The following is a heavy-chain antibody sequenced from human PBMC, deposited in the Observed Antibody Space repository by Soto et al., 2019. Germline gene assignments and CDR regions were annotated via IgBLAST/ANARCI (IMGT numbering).Heavy chain of an antibody. D-gene: IGHD4-17*01. J-gene: IGHJ6*02. CDR2: IKSKTDGGTT. Sequence: PGGSLRLSCAASGFTFSNAWMNWVRQAPGKGLEWVGRIKSKTDGGTTDYAAPVKGRFTISRDDSKNTLYLQMNSLKTEDTAVNYCTTGLGNGDYEQGHYYYYYGMDVWGQGTTVTVSS. CDR1: GFTFSNAW. CDR3: TTGLGNGDYEQGHYYYYYGMDV. V-gene: IGHV3-15*07.